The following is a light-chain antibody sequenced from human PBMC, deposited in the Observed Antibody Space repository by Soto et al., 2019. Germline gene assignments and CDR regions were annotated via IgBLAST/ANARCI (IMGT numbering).Light chain of an antibody. V-gene: IGLV4-69*01. Sequence: QSVLTQSPSASASLGASVKLTCTLSSGHSSYAIAWHQQQPEKGPRYLMKLNSDGSHSKGDVIPDRFSGSSSGAERYLTISSLQAEDEADYYCQNWGTGILVFGGGTKLTVL. CDR3: QNWGTGILV. CDR1: SGHSSYA. J-gene: IGLJ2*01. CDR2: LNSDGSH.